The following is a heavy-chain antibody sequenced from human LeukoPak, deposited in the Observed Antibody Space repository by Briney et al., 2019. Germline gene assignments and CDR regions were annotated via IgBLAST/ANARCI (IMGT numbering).Heavy chain of an antibody. J-gene: IGHJ4*02. Sequence: SETLSLTCTVSGGSISSSSYYWGWIRQPPGKGLEWIGSIYYSGSTNYNPSLKSRVTISVDTSKNQFSLKLSSVTAADTAVYYCARFSSSWYHFDYWGQGTLVTVSS. CDR2: IYYSGST. CDR1: GGSISSSSYY. CDR3: ARFSSSWYHFDY. V-gene: IGHV4-39*07. D-gene: IGHD6-13*01.